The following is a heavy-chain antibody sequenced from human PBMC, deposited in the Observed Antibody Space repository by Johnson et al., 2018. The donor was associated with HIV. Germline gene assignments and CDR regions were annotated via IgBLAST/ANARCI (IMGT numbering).Heavy chain of an antibody. Sequence: VQLVESGGGVVQPGRSLRLSCAASGFTFSSYAMHWVRQAPGKGLEWVAVISYDGSNKYYADSVKGRFTISRDNSKNTVYLQMNSLRAEDTAVYYCARDYYDSSSWYGAFDIWGQGTMVTVSS. CDR3: ARDYYDSSSWYGAFDI. D-gene: IGHD6-13*01. CDR1: GFTFSSYA. V-gene: IGHV3-30-3*01. J-gene: IGHJ3*02. CDR2: ISYDGSNK.